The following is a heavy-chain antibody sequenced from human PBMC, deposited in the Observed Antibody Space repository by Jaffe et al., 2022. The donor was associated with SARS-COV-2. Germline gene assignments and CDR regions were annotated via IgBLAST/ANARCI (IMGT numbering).Heavy chain of an antibody. D-gene: IGHD3-10*01. CDR3: ARSPSMIRGVFDY. V-gene: IGHV5-51*01. CDR1: GYSFTNFW. J-gene: IGHJ4*02. Sequence: EVQLVQSGAEVKKPGESLKISCKASGYSFTNFWIAWVRQMPGKGLEWMGIISPVDSDTRYNPSFQGQVTISADKSISTAYLHWSSLKASDTAMYYCARSPSMIRGVFDYWGQGTLVTVSS. CDR2: ISPVDSDT.